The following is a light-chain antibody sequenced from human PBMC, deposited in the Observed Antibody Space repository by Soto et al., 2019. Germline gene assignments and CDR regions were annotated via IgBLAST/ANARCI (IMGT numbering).Light chain of an antibody. CDR1: SSKW. V-gene: IGKV1-17*01. CDR2: AAS. J-gene: IGKJ1*01. CDR3: LQHNSYPRT. Sequence: DIQMTQSPSTLAASVGDTVTMTCRSSSKWLAWYQKKPGKAPKLLIYAASSLQTGVPTRFTGSGSGTEFTLTISSLQPEDFATYYCLQHNSYPRTFGQGTKVGIK.